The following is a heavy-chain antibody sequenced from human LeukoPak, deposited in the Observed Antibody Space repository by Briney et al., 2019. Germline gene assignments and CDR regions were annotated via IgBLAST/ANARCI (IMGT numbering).Heavy chain of an antibody. CDR3: ARDLGEARGWFGGNP. Sequence: ASVKVSCKASGYSFTGSYMHWVRQAPGQGLEWMGCSNPNNGDTKYAQRFQGRVTMTRDTSIGTAYMELNRLRSDDTAVYYCARDLGEARGWFGGNPWGQGTLVTVSS. CDR2: SNPNNGDT. J-gene: IGHJ5*02. CDR1: GYSFTGSY. D-gene: IGHD3-10*01. V-gene: IGHV1-2*02.